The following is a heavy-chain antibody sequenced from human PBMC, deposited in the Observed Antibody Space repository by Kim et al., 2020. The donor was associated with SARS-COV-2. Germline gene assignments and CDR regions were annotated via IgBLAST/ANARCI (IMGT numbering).Heavy chain of an antibody. Sequence: ESVKGRFTITRDNAKNSLYLQLNSLRAEDTAGYYCARDTYYYGSGGGMDVWGQGTTVTVSS. CDR3: ARDTYYYGSGGGMDV. V-gene: IGHV3-7*03. J-gene: IGHJ6*02. D-gene: IGHD3-10*01.